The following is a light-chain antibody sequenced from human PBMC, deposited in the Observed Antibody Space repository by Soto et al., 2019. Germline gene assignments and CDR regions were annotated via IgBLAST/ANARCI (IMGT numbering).Light chain of an antibody. V-gene: IGLV2-23*02. Sequence: QSVLTQPASVSGSPGQSITISCTGTSSDVGSYNLVSWYQQHPDKAPKLMIYEVSKRPSGVSNRFSGSKSGNTASLTISGLQAEDEADYYCCSYAGRAYVFGTGTRSPS. CDR1: SSDVGSYNL. CDR3: CSYAGRAYV. J-gene: IGLJ1*01. CDR2: EVS.